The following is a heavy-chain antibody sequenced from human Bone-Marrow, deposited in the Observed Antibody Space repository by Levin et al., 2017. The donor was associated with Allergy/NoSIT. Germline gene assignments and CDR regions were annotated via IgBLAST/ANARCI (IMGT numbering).Heavy chain of an antibody. CDR2: IEQDGSKT. Sequence: GESLKISCAVSGFTFGRYWMSWVRQAPGKGLEWVANIEQDGSKTFYVDSVRGRFTVSKDNAKSSLYLQVNSLRTEDTAVYYCARDSPECGGYDYWGQGTLVSVSS. CDR3: ARDSPECGGYDY. J-gene: IGHJ4*02. V-gene: IGHV3-7*01. D-gene: IGHD2-21*01. CDR1: GFTFGRYW.